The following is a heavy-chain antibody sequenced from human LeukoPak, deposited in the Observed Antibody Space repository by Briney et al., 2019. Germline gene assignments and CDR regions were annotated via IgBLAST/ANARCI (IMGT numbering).Heavy chain of an antibody. J-gene: IGHJ3*02. Sequence: GASVKVSCKASGYTFTGYYMHWVRQAPGQGLEWMGWINPNSGGTNYAQKFQGRVTMTRDTSISTGYMELSRVRSDDTAVYYCARNSKRISMIVAATSAFDMWGQGTKVTVSS. CDR1: GYTFTGYY. CDR2: INPNSGGT. D-gene: IGHD3-22*01. CDR3: ARNSKRISMIVAATSAFDM. V-gene: IGHV1-2*02.